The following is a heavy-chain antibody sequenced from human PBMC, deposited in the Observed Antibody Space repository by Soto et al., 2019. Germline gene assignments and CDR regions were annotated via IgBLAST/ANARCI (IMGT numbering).Heavy chain of an antibody. Sequence: QMQLQESGPGLVKPSQTLSLTCNVSGGSISSGTSYWTWIRQHPGEGLEWIGHINFTGATSSNPSLRNRLTMSVDTSKNQFSLKLTSVTAADTATYYCASIPRRGYSYGIDYWGQGTLVTVSS. V-gene: IGHV4-31*03. D-gene: IGHD2-21*02. CDR1: GGSISSGTSY. CDR2: INFTGAT. CDR3: ASIPRRGYSYGIDY. J-gene: IGHJ4*02.